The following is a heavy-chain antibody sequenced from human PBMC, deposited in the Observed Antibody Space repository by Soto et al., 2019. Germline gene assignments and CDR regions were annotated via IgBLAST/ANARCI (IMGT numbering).Heavy chain of an antibody. CDR2: IWYDGSNK. CDR3: ARGGWGLRGGGGTLSD. Sequence: QVQLVESGGGVVQPGRSLRLSCAASGFTFSSYGMHWVRQAPGKGLEWVAVIWYDGSNKYYADSVKGRFTISRDNSKNTLYWQMNSLGAGDTAVYYCARGGWGLRGGGGTLSDWGQGTLVTVSS. J-gene: IGHJ4*02. D-gene: IGHD1-26*01. V-gene: IGHV3-33*01. CDR1: GFTFSSYG.